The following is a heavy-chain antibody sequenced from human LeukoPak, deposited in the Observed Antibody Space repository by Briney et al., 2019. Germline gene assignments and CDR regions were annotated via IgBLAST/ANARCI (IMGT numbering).Heavy chain of an antibody. V-gene: IGHV4-59*08. CDR2: IYYSGNT. Sequence: PSETLSLTCTVSGGSISSYYWSWIRQPPGKGLEWIGYIYYSGNTNYNPSLKSRVSISIDTSKSLFSLKLSSVTAADTAVYYCARGLYYYDSSGYYSTAYYFDYWGQGTLVTVSS. CDR1: GGSISSYY. CDR3: ARGLYYYDSSGYYSTAYYFDY. D-gene: IGHD3-22*01. J-gene: IGHJ4*02.